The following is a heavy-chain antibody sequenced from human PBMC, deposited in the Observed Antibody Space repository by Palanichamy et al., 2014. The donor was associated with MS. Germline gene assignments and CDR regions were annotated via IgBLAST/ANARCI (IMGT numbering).Heavy chain of an antibody. CDR2: IKQDGSET. V-gene: IGHV3-7*03. D-gene: IGHD2-15*01. Sequence: EVKLVESGGGLVQPGGSLRLSCVASGFTFNNYWMNWVRQTPEKGLEWVATIKQDGSETKYVDSVKGRFTISRDNAKNSVFLQMDGLRDEDTAIYYCVRERGWNFRGYYYGMDVWGQGTTVTVSS. J-gene: IGHJ6*02. CDR1: GFTFNNYW. CDR3: VRERGWNFRGYYYGMDV.